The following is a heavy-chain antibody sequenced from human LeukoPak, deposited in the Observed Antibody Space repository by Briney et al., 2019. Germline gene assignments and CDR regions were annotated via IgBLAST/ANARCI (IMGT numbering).Heavy chain of an antibody. J-gene: IGHJ6*02. Sequence: PGGSLRLSCAASGFTVSSNYMSWVRQAPGKGLEWGSVIYSGGSTHYADSVKGRFTISRDNSKNTLYLQMNSLRAEDTAVYHCARDLSSSPYYYGMDVWGQGTTVTVSS. CDR3: ARDLSSSPYYYGMDV. V-gene: IGHV3-66*01. CDR2: IYSGGST. CDR1: GFTVSSNY. D-gene: IGHD2/OR15-2a*01.